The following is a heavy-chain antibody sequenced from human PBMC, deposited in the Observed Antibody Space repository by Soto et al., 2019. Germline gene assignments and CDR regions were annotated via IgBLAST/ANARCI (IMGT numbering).Heavy chain of an antibody. V-gene: IGHV3-9*01. CDR3: AKGAGGSGWYYYFAY. Sequence: EVQLVESGGGLVQPGRSLRLSCAASGFTFDDYAMHWVRQAPGKGLEWVSGISWNSGSIGYADSVKGRFTISRDNAKNSLYLQMNSLRAEDTALYYCAKGAGGSGWYYYFAYWGQGTLVTVSS. D-gene: IGHD6-19*01. J-gene: IGHJ4*02. CDR2: ISWNSGSI. CDR1: GFTFDDYA.